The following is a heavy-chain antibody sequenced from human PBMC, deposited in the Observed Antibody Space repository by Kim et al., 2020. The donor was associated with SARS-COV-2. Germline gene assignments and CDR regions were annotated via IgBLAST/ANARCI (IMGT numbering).Heavy chain of an antibody. V-gene: IGHV1-8*01. CDR1: GYSFTSYD. J-gene: IGHJ5*02. CDR3: ATGGATVTVT. CDR2: MNPNTGHT. D-gene: IGHD4-17*01. Sequence: SVKVSCKASGYSFTSYDINWVRQAPGQGLEWMGLMNPNTGHTDYAQRFQGRLTLTKNTSIGTAYMELSSLRSEDTAVYYCATGGATVTVTWGQGTLVTVSS.